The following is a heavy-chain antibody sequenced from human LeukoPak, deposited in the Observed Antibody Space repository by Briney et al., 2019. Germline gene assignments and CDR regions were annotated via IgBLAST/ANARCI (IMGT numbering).Heavy chain of an antibody. V-gene: IGHV1-18*01. Sequence: ASVKVSCKASGYTFNTYGISWVRQAPAQGLEWMGWISVNNGYTNYAQKLQGRLTMTTDTSTNTAYMELRSLRSDDTAVYYCGRDLIDYGGNIVYWGQGTLVSVSS. J-gene: IGHJ4*02. CDR1: GYTFNTYG. CDR3: GRDLIDYGGNIVY. D-gene: IGHD4-23*01. CDR2: ISVNNGYT.